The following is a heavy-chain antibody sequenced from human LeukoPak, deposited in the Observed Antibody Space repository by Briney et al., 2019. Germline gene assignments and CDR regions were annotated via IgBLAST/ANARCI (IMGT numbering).Heavy chain of an antibody. CDR1: GFTVSSNY. Sequence: GGSLRLSCAASGFTVSSNYMSWVRQAPGKGLEWVSVIYSGGSTYYADSVKGRFTISRDNSKNTLYLQMNSLRAEDTAVYYCARAGDYQYYFDYWGQGTLVTVSS. V-gene: IGHV3-66*01. CDR3: ARAGDYQYYFDY. CDR2: IYSGGST. J-gene: IGHJ4*02. D-gene: IGHD2-2*01.